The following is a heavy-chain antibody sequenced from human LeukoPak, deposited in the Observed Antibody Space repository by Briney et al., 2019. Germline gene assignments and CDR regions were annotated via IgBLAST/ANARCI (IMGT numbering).Heavy chain of an antibody. Sequence: SETLSLTCTVSGGSISTSNYYWGWIRQPPGKGLEWIGSIYYSGSTYYNPSLKSRVTISVDTSKNQFSLKLSSVTAADTAVYYCARDPPVGLWFGDRRWAWFDPWGQGTLVTVSS. J-gene: IGHJ5*02. V-gene: IGHV4-39*07. D-gene: IGHD3-10*01. CDR3: ARDPPVGLWFGDRRWAWFDP. CDR2: IYYSGST. CDR1: GGSISTSNYY.